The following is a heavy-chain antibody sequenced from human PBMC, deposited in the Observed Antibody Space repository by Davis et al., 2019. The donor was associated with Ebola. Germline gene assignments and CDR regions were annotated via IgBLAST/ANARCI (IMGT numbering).Heavy chain of an antibody. CDR2: ISAYNGNT. J-gene: IGHJ4*02. CDR3: ARDPDYYGSGTSVTPPPRYFDY. D-gene: IGHD3-10*01. CDR1: GYTFTGYY. V-gene: IGHV1-18*04. Sequence: ASVKVSCKASGYTFTGYYMHWVRQAPGQRLEWMGWISAYNGNTNYAQKLQGRVTMTTDTSTSTAYMELSSLRSEDTAVYYCARDPDYYGSGTSVTPPPRYFDYWGQGTLVTVSS.